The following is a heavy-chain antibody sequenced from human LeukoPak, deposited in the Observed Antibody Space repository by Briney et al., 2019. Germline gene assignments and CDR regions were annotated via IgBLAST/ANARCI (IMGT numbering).Heavy chain of an antibody. CDR3: ARDYWWNYDY. CDR2: ISKDGSDK. D-gene: IGHD1-7*01. V-gene: IGHV3-30-3*01. Sequence: GGSLRLSCAASGFTFSDYAMHWVRQAPGKGLEWVAVISKDGSDKYYPGSVRGRFTISRDNSKNTIYLRMDSLRAEDTAIYYCARDYWWNYDYWGQGTLVTVSS. CDR1: GFTFSDYA. J-gene: IGHJ4*02.